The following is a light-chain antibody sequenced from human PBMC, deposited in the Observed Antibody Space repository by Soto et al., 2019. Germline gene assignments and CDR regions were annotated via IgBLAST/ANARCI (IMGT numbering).Light chain of an antibody. CDR2: EVS. V-gene: IGLV2-8*01. Sequence: QSALTQPPSASGSPGQSVTISCTGTSSDVGGYNYVSRYQQHPGKAPKLMIYEVSKRPSGVPDRFSCSKSGNTASLTVSGLQAEDEADYYCSSYAGSNPLFGGGTKLTVL. CDR3: SSYAGSNPL. J-gene: IGLJ2*01. CDR1: SSDVGGYNY.